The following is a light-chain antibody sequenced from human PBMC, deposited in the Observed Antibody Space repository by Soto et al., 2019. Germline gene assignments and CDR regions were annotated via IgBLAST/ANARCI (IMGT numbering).Light chain of an antibody. CDR2: AAS. Sequence: DLQLTQSPSSVSASVGDRVTLTCRASQGISTWLAWYQQRPGKAPQILIFAASSLQSGVPTRFSGSGSGTDFTLTISCLQPEDFANYYCQQTISLPYTVGQGTKLEIK. J-gene: IGKJ2*01. CDR3: QQTISLPYT. V-gene: IGKV1-12*01. CDR1: QGISTW.